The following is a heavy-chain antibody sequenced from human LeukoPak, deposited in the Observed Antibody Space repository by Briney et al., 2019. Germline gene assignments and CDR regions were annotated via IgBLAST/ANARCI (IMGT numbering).Heavy chain of an antibody. CDR3: AREGEFGSGWYWGYYYGMDV. V-gene: IGHV1-2*02. CDR1: GYTFTGYY. Sequence: ASVKVSCKASGYTFTGYYMHWVRQAPGQGLEWMGWINPNSGGTNYAQKFQGRVTMTRDTSISTAYMELSRLRSDDTAVYYCAREGEFGSGWYWGYYYGMDVCGQGTTVTVSS. J-gene: IGHJ6*02. D-gene: IGHD6-19*01. CDR2: INPNSGGT.